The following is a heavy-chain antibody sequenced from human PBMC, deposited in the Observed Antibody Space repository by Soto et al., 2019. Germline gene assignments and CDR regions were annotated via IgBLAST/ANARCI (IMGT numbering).Heavy chain of an antibody. J-gene: IGHJ4*02. CDR1: GFSLSDHF. CDR3: AKPRGYSYGYSY. V-gene: IGHV3-30*18. D-gene: IGHD5-18*01. CDR2: ISYDGSNK. Sequence: PGGSLRLSCVATGFSLSDHFMDWVRQAPGKGLEWVAVISYDGSNKYYADSVKGRFTISRDNSKNTLYLQMNSLRAEDTAVYYCAKPRGYSYGYSYWGQGTLVTVSS.